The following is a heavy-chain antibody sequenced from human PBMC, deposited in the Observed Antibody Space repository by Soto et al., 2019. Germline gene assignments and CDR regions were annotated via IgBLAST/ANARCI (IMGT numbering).Heavy chain of an antibody. CDR1: GFTFFSYA. J-gene: IGHJ4*02. Sequence: EVQLLESGGGLVQPGGSLRLSCSAAGFTFFSYAMTLVRQAPGRGLEWVSGISGSGGSTDYADSVKGRFTISRDKSKNTLYLQMKSLRAEDTAVYFCATPIGEEHCSCGSCYSGGAYWGQGHLVTVSS. D-gene: IGHD2-15*01. CDR3: ATPIGEEHCSCGSCYSGGAY. V-gene: IGHV3-23*01. CDR2: ISGSGGST.